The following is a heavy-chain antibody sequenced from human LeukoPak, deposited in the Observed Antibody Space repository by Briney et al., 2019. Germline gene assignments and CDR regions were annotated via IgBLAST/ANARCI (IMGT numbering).Heavy chain of an antibody. CDR2: ISSSSSYI. J-gene: IGHJ5*02. V-gene: IGHV3-21*01. Sequence: GGSLRLSCAASGFTFSSYSMNWVRQAPGKGLEWVSSISSSSSYIYYADSVKGRFTISRDNAKNSLYLQMNSLRAEDTAEYYCARDSYGDYVVSWFDPWGQGTLVTVSS. D-gene: IGHD4-17*01. CDR3: ARDSYGDYVVSWFDP. CDR1: GFTFSSYS.